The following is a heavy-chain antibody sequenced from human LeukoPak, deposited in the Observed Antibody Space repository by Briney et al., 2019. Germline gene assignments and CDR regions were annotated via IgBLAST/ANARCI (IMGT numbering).Heavy chain of an antibody. CDR1: GFTFSSYG. Sequence: GRSLRLSCAASGFTFSSYGMHWVRQAPGKGLEWVAVIWYDGSNKYYADSVKGRFTISRDNSKNTLYLQMNSLRAEDTAVYYCAKVQRQLAAHYYYYYMDVWGKGTTVTVSS. CDR2: IWYDGSNK. CDR3: AKVQRQLAAHYYYYYMDV. J-gene: IGHJ6*03. D-gene: IGHD6-13*01. V-gene: IGHV3-33*06.